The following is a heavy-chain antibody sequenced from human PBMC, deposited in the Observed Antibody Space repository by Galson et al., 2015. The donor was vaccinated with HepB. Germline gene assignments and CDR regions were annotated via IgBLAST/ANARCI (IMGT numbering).Heavy chain of an antibody. CDR3: AREGYYYDSSGREGREFDY. J-gene: IGHJ4*02. Sequence: SVKVSCKASGYTFTSYGISWVRQAPGQGLEWMGWISAYNGNTNYAQKLQGRVTMTTDTSTSTAYMELRSLRSDDTAVYYCAREGYYYDSSGREGREFDYWGQGTLVTVSS. CDR1: GYTFTSYG. D-gene: IGHD3-22*01. V-gene: IGHV1-18*04. CDR2: ISAYNGNT.